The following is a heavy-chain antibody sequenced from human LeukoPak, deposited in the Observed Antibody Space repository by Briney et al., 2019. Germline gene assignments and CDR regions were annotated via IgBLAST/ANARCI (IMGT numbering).Heavy chain of an antibody. CDR2: ISGSGGST. Sequence: GGSLRLSCAASGFTVSSNYMSWVRQAPGKGLEWVSAISGSGGSTYYADSVKGRFTISRDNSKNTLYLQMNSLRAEDTAVYYCAKCSQWLASSYFDYWGQGTLVTVSS. CDR1: GFTVSSNY. J-gene: IGHJ4*02. CDR3: AKCSQWLASSYFDY. D-gene: IGHD6-19*01. V-gene: IGHV3-23*01.